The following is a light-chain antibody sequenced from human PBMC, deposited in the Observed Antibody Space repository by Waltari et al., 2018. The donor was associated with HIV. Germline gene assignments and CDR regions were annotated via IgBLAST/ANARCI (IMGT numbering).Light chain of an antibody. CDR1: SSAVGSYYL. CDR2: EVS. V-gene: IGLV2-23*02. Sequence: QSALTQPASVSGSPGQSITISCTGTSSAVGSYYLVSWYQQHPGKAPKLMIYEVSKRPSGVSNRFSGSNSGNTASLTISGLQAEDESDYYCCSYAGSSTFVVFGVGTKLTVL. CDR3: CSYAGSSTFVV. J-gene: IGLJ2*01.